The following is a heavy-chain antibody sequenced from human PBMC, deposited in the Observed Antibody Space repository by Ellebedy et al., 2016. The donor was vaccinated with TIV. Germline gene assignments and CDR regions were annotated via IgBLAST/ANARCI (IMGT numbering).Heavy chain of an antibody. V-gene: IGHV3-74*01. CDR3: ARGAGKMDV. Sequence: GESLKISCAASGFTFSSYWMHWVRQAPGKGLVWVSRINSDGSSTSYADSVKGRFTISRDNAKNTLYLQMNRLRAEETAVYYCARGAGKMDVWGQGTTVTVSS. CDR2: INSDGSST. J-gene: IGHJ6*02. CDR1: GFTFSSYW. D-gene: IGHD4-23*01.